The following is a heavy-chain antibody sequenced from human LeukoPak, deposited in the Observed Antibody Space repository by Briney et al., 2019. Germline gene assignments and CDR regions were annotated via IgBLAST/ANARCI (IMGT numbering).Heavy chain of an antibody. CDR3: ARDGVIVVVVAATPDAFDI. D-gene: IGHD2-15*01. Sequence: GGSLRLSCAASGFTFSSYEMNWVRQAPGKGLEWVSYISSSGSTIYYADSVKGRFTISRDNAKNSLYLQMNSLRAGDTAVYYCARDGVIVVVVAATPDAFDIWGQGTMVTVSS. CDR2: ISSSGSTI. CDR1: GFTFSSYE. V-gene: IGHV3-48*03. J-gene: IGHJ3*02.